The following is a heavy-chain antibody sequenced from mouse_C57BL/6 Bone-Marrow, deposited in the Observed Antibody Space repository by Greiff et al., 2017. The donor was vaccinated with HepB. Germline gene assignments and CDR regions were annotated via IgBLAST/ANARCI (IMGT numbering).Heavy chain of an antibody. D-gene: IGHD2-5*01. Sequence: EVHLVESGGGLVQPGGSLKLSCAASGFTFSDYGMAWVRQAPRQGPEWVAFIRNLAYSIYYADTVTGRYTISRENAKNTQYLEMSSLRSEDTAMYYGARHGAYNSNLFMDYWGQGTSVTVTS. CDR1: GFTFSDYG. CDR2: IRNLAYSI. J-gene: IGHJ4*01. CDR3: ARHGAYNSNLFMDY. V-gene: IGHV5-15*01.